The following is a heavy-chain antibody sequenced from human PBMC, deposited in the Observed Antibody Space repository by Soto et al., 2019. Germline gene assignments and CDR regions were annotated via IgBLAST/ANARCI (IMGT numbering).Heavy chain of an antibody. V-gene: IGHV1-8*02. CDR2: MNPINGAT. D-gene: IGHD6-13*01. J-gene: IGHJ6*02. CDR1: GYDFTAYD. CDR3: GRGPSPRAPAGGTPYYYAMDV. Sequence: GPVKVSCKASGYDFTAYDINWVRQASGQGLEWMGWMNPINGATGTARRFQGRVSLSRNTATGTAYLELTSLGSDDTAVYYCGRGPSPRAPAGGTPYYYAMDVWGQGTTVTVSS.